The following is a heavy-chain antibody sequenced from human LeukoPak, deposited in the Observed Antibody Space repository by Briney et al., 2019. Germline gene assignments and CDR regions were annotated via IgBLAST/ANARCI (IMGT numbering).Heavy chain of an antibody. D-gene: IGHD3-16*01. V-gene: IGHV4-39*07. CDR2: IFHNGNT. CDR1: GGSISSNSHY. J-gene: IGHJ5*02. Sequence: SETPSLTCTASGGSISSNSHYWGWIRQPPGKGLEWIANIFHNGNTAYNPSLKRRVTISIDTSQNQLSLRLSSVTAADTAVYYCARVGWGNVAAYPNWLDPWGQGTVVTVSS. CDR3: ARVGWGNVAAYPNWLDP.